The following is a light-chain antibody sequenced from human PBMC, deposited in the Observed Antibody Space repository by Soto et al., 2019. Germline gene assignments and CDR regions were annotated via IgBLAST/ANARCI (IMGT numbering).Light chain of an antibody. CDR3: QQYGSSPRS. J-gene: IGKJ1*01. CDR2: GAS. V-gene: IGKV3-20*01. Sequence: EIVLTQSPGTLSLSPGARATLSCRASQSVSTSSLAWYQQKGGQAPRLLIHGASSRATGIPDRFSGSGSGIDFTLTISRLEPEDFAVYYCQQYGSSPRSFGQGTKVEVK. CDR1: QSVSTSS.